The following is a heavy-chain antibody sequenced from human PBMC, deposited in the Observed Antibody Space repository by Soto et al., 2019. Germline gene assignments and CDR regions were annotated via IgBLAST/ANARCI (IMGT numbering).Heavy chain of an antibody. Sequence: QAQLQESGPGLVKPSETLSLTCTVSGGSINMYYWRWIRQSPGKGLEWIGYIYHTGSTNYNPSLKSRVNILVDTSKNQFSLDLNSVTAADTAVYYCARGGRGSTYGRDAFDIWGQGTMVTVSS. CDR2: IYHTGST. V-gene: IGHV4-59*01. J-gene: IGHJ3*02. D-gene: IGHD5-18*01. CDR3: ARGGRGSTYGRDAFDI. CDR1: GGSINMYY.